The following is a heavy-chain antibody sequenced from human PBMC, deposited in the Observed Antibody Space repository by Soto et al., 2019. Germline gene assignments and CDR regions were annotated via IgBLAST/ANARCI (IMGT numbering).Heavy chain of an antibody. D-gene: IGHD4-4*01. Sequence: PGGSLRLSCAASGFTFSTAWMNWVRQAPGKGLEWVGRIKSKTDGGTTDYAAPVKGRFTISRDDSRNTLYLQMNSLKIEDTAVYYCTTPRTSTLTSYYYYGMDVWGQGTTVTVSS. CDR2: IKSKTDGGTT. CDR1: GFTFSTAW. CDR3: TTPRTSTLTSYYYYGMDV. J-gene: IGHJ6*02. V-gene: IGHV3-15*07.